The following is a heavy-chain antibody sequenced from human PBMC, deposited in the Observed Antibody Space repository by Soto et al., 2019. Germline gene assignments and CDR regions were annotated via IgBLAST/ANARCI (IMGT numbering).Heavy chain of an antibody. CDR1: GYTFAGYY. J-gene: IGHJ5*02. D-gene: IGHD5-12*01. CDR2: INPNSGGT. V-gene: IGHV1-2*02. CDR3: ARDGLLVPSTGNYFDP. Sequence: QVQLVQSGAEVKKPGASVKVSCKASGYTFAGYYIHCVRQAPGQGLEWMGWINPNSGGTNYAQKFQGRVTMTRDTSISTAYMELSRLTSDDTAMYYCARDGLLVPSTGNYFDPWGQGTLVTVSS.